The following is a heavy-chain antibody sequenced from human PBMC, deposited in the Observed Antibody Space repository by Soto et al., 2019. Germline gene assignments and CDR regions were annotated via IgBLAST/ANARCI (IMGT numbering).Heavy chain of an antibody. CDR1: GGSISSGGYY. CDR2: IYYGANT. V-gene: IGHV4-31*02. J-gene: IGHJ6*02. Sequence: QVQLQESGPGLVKPSQTLSLTCSVSGGSISSGGYYWSWIRQPPGKGLEWIGYIYYGANTHYNPSLKGRVSISADTSKNQFSLNLSSVTAADTAVYYCARSGGNSYYYGMDVWGQGTTVTVSS. D-gene: IGHD3-10*01. CDR3: ARSGGNSYYYGMDV.